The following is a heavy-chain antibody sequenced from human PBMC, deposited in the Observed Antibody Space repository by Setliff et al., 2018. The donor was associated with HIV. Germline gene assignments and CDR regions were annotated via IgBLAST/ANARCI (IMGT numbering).Heavy chain of an antibody. CDR3: ARGLGGGLSRDAFDI. J-gene: IGHJ3*02. V-gene: IGHV4-4*07. CDR2: IYTRGST. Sequence: SETLSLTCTVSGGSVRSFYWSWIRPPAEKGLELIGRIYTRGSTNSNPSLKGRVTMSVDTSKKHFSLKLSSVTAADTAIYYCARGLGGGLSRDAFDIWGRGTMVTVSS. CDR1: GGSVRSFY. D-gene: IGHD2-15*01.